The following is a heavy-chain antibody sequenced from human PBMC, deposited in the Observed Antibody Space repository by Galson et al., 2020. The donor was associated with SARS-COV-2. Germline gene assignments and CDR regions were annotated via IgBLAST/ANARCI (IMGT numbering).Heavy chain of an antibody. Sequence: SETLSLTCAVSGGPINSGGYSWSRIRQPPGKGLEWTGYIYHSGSTYYNPSLKSRVTISVDRSKNQFSLKLSSVTAADTAVYYCASARTVTTTSDAFDICGQGTMVTVSS. CDR1: GGPINSGGYS. D-gene: IGHD4-17*01. J-gene: IGHJ3*02. CDR2: IYHSGST. V-gene: IGHV4-30-2*01. CDR3: ASARTVTTTSDAFDI.